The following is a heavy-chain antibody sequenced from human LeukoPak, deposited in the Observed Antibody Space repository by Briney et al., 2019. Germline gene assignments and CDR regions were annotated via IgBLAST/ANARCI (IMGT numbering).Heavy chain of an antibody. V-gene: IGHV3-23*01. J-gene: IGHJ6*03. D-gene: IGHD3-3*01. CDR3: VRNTITIFGVVPYYMDV. CDR2: ISGSGGST. Sequence: GGSLRLSCAASGFTFSSYAMSWVRQAPGKGLEWVSAISGSGGSTYYADSVKGRFTISRDNSKNTLYLQMNSLRAEGTAVYYCVRNTITIFGVVPYYMDVWGKGTTVTISS. CDR1: GFTFSSYA.